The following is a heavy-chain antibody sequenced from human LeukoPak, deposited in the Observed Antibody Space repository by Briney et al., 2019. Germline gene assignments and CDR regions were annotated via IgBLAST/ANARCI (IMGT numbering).Heavy chain of an antibody. CDR3: ARGKTTGRLSDAFDI. CDR1: GGSISSYY. CDR2: IYTSGST. J-gene: IGHJ3*02. V-gene: IGHV4-4*07. Sequence: SETLSLTCTVSGGSISSYYWSWIRQPAGKGLEWIGRIYTSGSTNYNPSLKSRVTMSVDTSKNQFSLKLSSVTAADTAVYYCARGKTTGRLSDAFDIWGQGTMVTVSS. D-gene: IGHD4-17*01.